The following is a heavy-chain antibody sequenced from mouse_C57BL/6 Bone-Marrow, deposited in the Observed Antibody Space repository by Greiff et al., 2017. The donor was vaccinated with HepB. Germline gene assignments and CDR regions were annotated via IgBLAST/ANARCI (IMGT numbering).Heavy chain of an antibody. CDR3: ARRGGPYYFDY. Sequence: QVQLQQSGPELVKPGASVKISCKASGYAFSSSWMNWVKQRPGKGLEWIGRIYPGDGDTNYNGKFKGKATLTADKSSSTSYMQLSSLTSEDSAVYFCARRGGPYYFDYWGQGTTLTVSS. CDR2: IYPGDGDT. D-gene: IGHD1-1*02. V-gene: IGHV1-82*01. CDR1: GYAFSSSW. J-gene: IGHJ2*01.